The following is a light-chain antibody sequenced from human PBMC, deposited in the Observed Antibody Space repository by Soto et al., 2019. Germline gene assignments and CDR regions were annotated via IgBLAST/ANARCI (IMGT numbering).Light chain of an antibody. CDR1: QSVSSN. CDR3: QQYNNWPRT. V-gene: IGKV3-15*01. Sequence: EIVMTQSPATLSVSPGERATLSCRASQSVSSNLAWYQQKPGQAPSLLIYGASTRATGIPARFSGSGSGTDFTLTIRSLQSEDFAVYYCQQYNNWPRTFGQGTKVEIK. CDR2: GAS. J-gene: IGKJ1*01.